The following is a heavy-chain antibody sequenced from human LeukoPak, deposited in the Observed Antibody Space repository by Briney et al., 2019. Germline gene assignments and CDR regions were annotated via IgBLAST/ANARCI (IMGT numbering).Heavy chain of an antibody. V-gene: IGHV4-31*03. D-gene: IGHD2-2*01. CDR3: ARVLVVSAATNNLYYYYGMDV. CDR1: GGSISSGGYY. J-gene: IGHJ6*02. Sequence: SETLSLTCTVSGGSISSGGYYWSWIRQHPGKGLEWIGYIYYSGSTYYNPSLKSRVTISVDTSKNQFSLKLSSVTAADTAVYYCARVLVVSAATNNLYYYYGMDVWGQGTTVTVSS. CDR2: IYYSGST.